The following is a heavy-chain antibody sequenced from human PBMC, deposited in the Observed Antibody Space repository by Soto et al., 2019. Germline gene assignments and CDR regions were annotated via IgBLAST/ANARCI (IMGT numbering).Heavy chain of an antibody. V-gene: IGHV3-11*06. D-gene: IGHD3-3*01. J-gene: IGHJ4*02. Sequence: QVQLVESGGGLVKPGGSLRLSCAASGFTFSDYYMSWIRQAPGKGLEWVSYISSSSSYTNYADSVKGRFTISRDNAKNSLYLQMNSLRAEDTAVYYCAREASANYDFWSGYYKGRDRDNYCFDYWGQGTLVTVSS. CDR2: ISSSSSYT. CDR1: GFTFSDYY. CDR3: AREASANYDFWSGYYKGRDRDNYCFDY.